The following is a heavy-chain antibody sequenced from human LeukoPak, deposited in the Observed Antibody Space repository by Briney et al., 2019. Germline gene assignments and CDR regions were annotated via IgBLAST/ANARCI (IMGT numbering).Heavy chain of an antibody. J-gene: IGHJ5*02. D-gene: IGHD3-10*01. Sequence: PSETLSLTCTVSGGSISSRSYYWGWIRQPPGKGLEWIGSIYYSGRTYYHRSLKTRVTISVDTSKDQFSLKLSSGTAADTALYYCARGASTVLWFGESYENWFDPWGQGTLVTVSS. CDR2: IYYSGRT. V-gene: IGHV4-39*07. CDR1: GGSISSRSYY. CDR3: ARGASTVLWFGESYENWFDP.